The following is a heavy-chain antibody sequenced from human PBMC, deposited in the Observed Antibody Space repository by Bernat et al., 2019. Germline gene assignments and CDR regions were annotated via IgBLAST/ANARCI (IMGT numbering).Heavy chain of an antibody. D-gene: IGHD3-10*01. Sequence: QITLKESGPTLVKPTQTLTLTCTFSGFSLTTSGVAVGWIRQPPGKALEWLAVIHWDDDKRYSPSLKSRLTITKDTSKNQVVLTMTNTDPVDTATYFCVRLNFGPGSHHFVYWGQGTLVTVSA. J-gene: IGHJ4*02. CDR3: VRLNFGPGSHHFVY. CDR1: GFSLTTSGVA. V-gene: IGHV2-5*02. CDR2: IHWDDDK.